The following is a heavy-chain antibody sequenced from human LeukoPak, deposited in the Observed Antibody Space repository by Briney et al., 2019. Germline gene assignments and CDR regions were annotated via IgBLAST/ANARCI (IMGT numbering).Heavy chain of an antibody. Sequence: ASVKVSCKASGYTFTSYDINWVRQAPGQGLKWMGYINAYNGNANYAHNLQGRVTMTTDTSTSTAYMELRSLTSDDTAVYYCATVRGDYEFDYWGQGTQVTVSS. CDR3: ATVRGDYEFDY. D-gene: IGHD4-17*01. CDR2: INAYNGNA. CDR1: GYTFTSYD. V-gene: IGHV1-18*01. J-gene: IGHJ4*02.